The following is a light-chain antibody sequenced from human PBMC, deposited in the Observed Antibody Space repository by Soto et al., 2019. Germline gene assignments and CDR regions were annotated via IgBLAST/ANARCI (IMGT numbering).Light chain of an antibody. CDR2: DVS. J-gene: IGLJ1*01. CDR1: SSDFGGYNY. CDR3: SSYTSSTTLRI. V-gene: IGLV2-14*01. Sequence: QPALTNPASVSGTPGQSFTISCTGTSSDFGGYNYVPWYQQHPGKAPKLMIYDVSNRPSGVSNRFAGSKSGNMASLTISGLQAEDEADYFCSSYTSSTTLRIFGTGTKVTVL.